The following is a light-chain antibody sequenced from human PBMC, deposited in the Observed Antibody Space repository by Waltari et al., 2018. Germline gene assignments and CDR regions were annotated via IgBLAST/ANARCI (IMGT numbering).Light chain of an antibody. J-gene: IGKJ2*01. CDR2: WAF. V-gene: IGKV4-1*01. CDR1: HNILDSSNNKHH. Sequence: DIVMTQSPDSLAVSLGERATIHCKSRHNILDSSNNKHHLAWYRQRPGQPPQVVIYWAFSRESGVPDRFTGSGSGTDFTLTISSLQADDVAVYYCQQYYTTPFTFGQGTKLEIK. CDR3: QQYYTTPFT.